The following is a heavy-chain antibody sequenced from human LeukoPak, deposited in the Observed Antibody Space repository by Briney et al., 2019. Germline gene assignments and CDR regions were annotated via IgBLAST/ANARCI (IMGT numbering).Heavy chain of an antibody. Sequence: SVKVSCKASGGTISRYGISWVRQAPGQGLEWMGGIIPISGTRNYAQRFEDRVTITTDESTNTAYMELSSLRSEDTAVYYCGKGYGSGSFPYYYVDVWGKGTTVTVSS. CDR2: IIPISGTR. V-gene: IGHV1-69*05. CDR3: GKGYGSGSFPYYYVDV. CDR1: GGTISRYG. D-gene: IGHD3-10*01. J-gene: IGHJ6*03.